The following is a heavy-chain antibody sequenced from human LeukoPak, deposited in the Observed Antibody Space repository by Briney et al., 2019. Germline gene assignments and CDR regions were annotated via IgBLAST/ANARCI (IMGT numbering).Heavy chain of an antibody. V-gene: IGHV4-39*01. D-gene: IGHD3-22*01. CDR1: GGSIRSSNYY. Sequence: SETLSLTCNVLGGSIRSSNYYWGWIRQPPGKGLEWIGSIYYSGSTYYNPSFKGRGTMSVDTSNNQFSLKLTSATATDTAVYYCVRLFYYDSRGPPSWGQGTLVTVSS. J-gene: IGHJ5*02. CDR2: IYYSGST. CDR3: VRLFYYDSRGPPS.